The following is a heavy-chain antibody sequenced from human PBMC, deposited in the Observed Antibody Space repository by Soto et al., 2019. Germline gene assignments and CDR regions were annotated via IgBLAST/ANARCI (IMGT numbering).Heavy chain of an antibody. CDR2: AGPSGSST. D-gene: IGHD3-22*01. CDR3: ARPYYYDSTGYYRTFDY. J-gene: IGHJ4*02. V-gene: IGHV3-23*01. CDR1: VFTFGSYA. Sequence: QPRGSLRLSCASSVFTFGSYAMSWVRLAPGKGLEWVSVAGPSGSSTFYADSVRGRFTISRDNFENTLYLQMKSLRVADTALYFCARPYYYDSTGYYRTFDYWGQGTMVTVSS.